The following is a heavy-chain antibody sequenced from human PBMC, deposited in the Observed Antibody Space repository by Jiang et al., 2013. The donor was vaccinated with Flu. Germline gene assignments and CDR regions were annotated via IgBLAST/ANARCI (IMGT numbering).Heavy chain of an antibody. D-gene: IGHD2-21*01. J-gene: IGHJ4*02. V-gene: IGHV3-64D*09. Sequence: VQLLESGGGLVQPGGPLRLSCSASGFTFSSHAMHWVRQTPGKGLEYVSGITNDGGNTYHADSVKGRFTISRDNSKNTLYLQMSSLRPEDTAVYYCVREDYSYSAYYFDYWGQGTLVTVSS. CDR1: GFTFSSHA. CDR2: ITNDGGNT. CDR3: VREDYSYSAYYFDY.